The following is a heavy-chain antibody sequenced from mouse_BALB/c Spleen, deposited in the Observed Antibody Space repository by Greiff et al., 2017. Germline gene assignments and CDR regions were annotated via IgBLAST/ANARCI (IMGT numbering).Heavy chain of an antibody. CDR2: IDTSDSYT. D-gene: IGHD1-1*01. V-gene: IGHV1-69*01. CDR1: GYTFTDYW. Sequence: VQLQQPGAELVMPGASVKMSCKASGYTFTDYWMHWVKQRPGQGLEWIGAIDTSDSYTSYNQKFKGKATLTVDESSSTAYMQLSSLTSEDSAVYYCARPPYGSSYDYAMDYWGQGTSVTVSS. CDR3: ARPPYGSSYDYAMDY. J-gene: IGHJ4*01.